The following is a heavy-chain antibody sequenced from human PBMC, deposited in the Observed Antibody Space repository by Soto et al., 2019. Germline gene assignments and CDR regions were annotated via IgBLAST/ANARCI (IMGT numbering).Heavy chain of an antibody. CDR1: GFTFSNYD. CDR3: AKRDCSSTTCNLGAPAFDY. CDR2: IRGSGGRT. J-gene: IGHJ4*02. D-gene: IGHD2-2*01. V-gene: IGHV3-23*01. Sequence: EVRLLESGGGFVQPGGSLRLSCASSGFTFSNYDMTWVRQAPGKGLEWVSTIRGSGGRTFYADSVKGRFTISRDTSKNTLYLQMNSLRAEDTAVYHCAKRDCSSTTCNLGAPAFDYWGQGTLVSVSS.